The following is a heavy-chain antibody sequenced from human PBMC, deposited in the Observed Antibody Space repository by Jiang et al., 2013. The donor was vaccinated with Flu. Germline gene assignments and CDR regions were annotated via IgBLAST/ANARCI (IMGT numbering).Heavy chain of an antibody. J-gene: IGHJ4*02. Sequence: GAEVKKPGASVKVSCTASGFTLTRYAIHWVRQAPGQGLEWMGWTNAASGETKSAQTFQDRVTISSDTSANTAYLELTSLTSEDTAVYYCARDLSLTGYARGFEYWGQGTLVTVSS. CDR1: GFTLTRYA. CDR2: TNAASGET. D-gene: IGHD1-20*01. V-gene: IGHV1-3*01. CDR3: ARDLSLTGYARGFEY.